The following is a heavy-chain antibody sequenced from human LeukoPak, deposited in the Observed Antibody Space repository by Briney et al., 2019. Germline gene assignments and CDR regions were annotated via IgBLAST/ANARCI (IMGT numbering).Heavy chain of an antibody. D-gene: IGHD5-12*01. Sequence: SETLSLTCSVSGFSISSVYYWGWIRQPPGKGLEWIGSIYYSGSTYYNPSLKSRVTISVDTSKNQFSLKLSSVTAADTAVYYCARAQISGVLDYWGQGTLVTVSS. J-gene: IGHJ4*02. CDR3: ARAQISGVLDY. V-gene: IGHV4-38-2*02. CDR2: IYYSGST. CDR1: GFSISSVYY.